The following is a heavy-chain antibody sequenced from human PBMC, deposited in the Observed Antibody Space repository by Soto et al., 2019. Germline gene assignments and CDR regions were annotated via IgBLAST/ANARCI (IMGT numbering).Heavy chain of an antibody. J-gene: IGHJ4*02. CDR1: GGTFSSYA. D-gene: IGHD3-22*01. Sequence: RASVKVSCKASGGTFSSYAISWVRQAPGQGLEWMGGIIPIFGTANYAQKFQGRVTITADKSTSTAYMELSSLRSEDTAVYYCARPRYYYDSSGYYSGPGFDYWGQGTLVTAPQ. V-gene: IGHV1-69*06. CDR2: IIPIFGTA. CDR3: ARPRYYYDSSGYYSGPGFDY.